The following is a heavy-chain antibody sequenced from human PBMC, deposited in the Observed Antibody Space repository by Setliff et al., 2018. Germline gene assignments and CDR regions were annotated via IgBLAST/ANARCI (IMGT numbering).Heavy chain of an antibody. CDR2: INHSGST. D-gene: IGHD2-2*01. V-gene: IGHV4-34*01. CDR3: ARGRMRGSCSGPSCTYDPFDI. J-gene: IGHJ3*02. Sequence: SETLSLTCTVYGGSLSNYYWSWIRQPPGKGLEWIVEINHSGSTNYNPSLKGRVTISVDTSKNQLSLKVNSVSVADTAVYYCARGRMRGSCSGPSCTYDPFDIWGQGTPVTVS. CDR1: GGSLSNYY.